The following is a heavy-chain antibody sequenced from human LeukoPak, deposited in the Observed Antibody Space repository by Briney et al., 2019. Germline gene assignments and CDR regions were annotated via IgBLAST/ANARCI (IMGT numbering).Heavy chain of an antibody. CDR2: ISYDGSNK. D-gene: IGHD3-9*01. J-gene: IGHJ4*02. CDR1: GFTFSSYA. CDR3: ASAVLRYFDWLLYPTPPDY. V-gene: IGHV3-30-3*01. Sequence: GGSLRLSCAASGFTFSSYAMHWVRQAPGKGLEWVAVISYDGSNKYYADFVKGRFTISRDNSKNTLYLQMNSLRAEDTAVYYCASAVLRYFDWLLYPTPPDYWGQGTLVTVSS.